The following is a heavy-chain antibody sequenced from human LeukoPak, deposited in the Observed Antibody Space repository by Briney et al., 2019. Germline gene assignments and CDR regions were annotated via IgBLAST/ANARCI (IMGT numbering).Heavy chain of an antibody. J-gene: IGHJ4*02. D-gene: IGHD1-26*01. V-gene: IGHV4-39*07. CDR2: ISYSGNT. CDR1: GGSISSNIYY. Sequence: PSETLSLTCTVSGGSISSNIYYWGWIRQPPGKGLEWIGSISYSGNTNYNPSLKSRVTISVDTSKNQFSLKVTSVTAADTAVYYCAREDASGSYSQKYFDKWGQGTLVTVSS. CDR3: AREDASGSYSQKYFDK.